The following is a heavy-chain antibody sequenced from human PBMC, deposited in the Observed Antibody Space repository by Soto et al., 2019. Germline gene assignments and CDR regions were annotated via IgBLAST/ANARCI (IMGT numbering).Heavy chain of an antibody. V-gene: IGHV1-3*01. Sequence: GASVKVSCKASGYTFTSYAMHWVRQAPGQRLEWMGWINAGNGNTKYSQKFQGRVTITRDTSASTAYMELSSLRSEDTAVYYCATVLRFLEWLWDGDYYFDYWGQGTLVTVSS. CDR3: ATVLRFLEWLWDGDYYFDY. CDR1: GYTFTSYA. CDR2: INAGNGNT. J-gene: IGHJ4*02. D-gene: IGHD3-3*01.